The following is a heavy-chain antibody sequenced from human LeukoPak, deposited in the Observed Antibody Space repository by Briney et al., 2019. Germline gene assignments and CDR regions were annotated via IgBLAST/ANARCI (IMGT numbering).Heavy chain of an antibody. D-gene: IGHD6-6*01. V-gene: IGHV4-4*09. CDR2: IHASGPT. CDR3: ARHDAGIAARPFDN. Sequence: SETLSLTCTVSEGSISTYYWSWIRRPPGKGLEWIAYIHASGPTNYNPSLKSRITISVDTSKNQFSLKLSSVTAADTAVYYCARHDAGIAARPFDNWGQGTLVTVPS. CDR1: EGSISTYY. J-gene: IGHJ4*02.